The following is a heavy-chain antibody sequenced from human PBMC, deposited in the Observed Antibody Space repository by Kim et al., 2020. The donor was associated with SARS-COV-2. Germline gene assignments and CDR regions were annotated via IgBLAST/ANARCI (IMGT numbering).Heavy chain of an antibody. Sequence: GGSLRLSCAASGFTFSSYGMHWVRQAPGKGLEWVAVISYDGSNKYYADSVKGRFTISRDNSKNTLYLQMNSLRAEDTAVYYCAKEGYYDFWSGYSGDYFDYWGQGTLVTVSS. CDR1: GFTFSSYG. D-gene: IGHD3-3*01. J-gene: IGHJ4*02. V-gene: IGHV3-30*18. CDR2: ISYDGSNK. CDR3: AKEGYYDFWSGYSGDYFDY.